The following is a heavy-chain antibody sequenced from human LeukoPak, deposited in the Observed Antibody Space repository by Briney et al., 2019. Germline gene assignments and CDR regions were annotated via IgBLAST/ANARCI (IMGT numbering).Heavy chain of an antibody. CDR2: IYYSGST. CDR1: GGSISSYY. Sequence: SETLSLTCTVSGGSISSYYWSWIRQPPGKGLEWIGYIYYSGSTNYNPSLKSRVTISVDTSKNQFSLKLSSVTAADTAVYYCASSLGSGYYYGAFDIWGQGTMVTVSS. J-gene: IGHJ3*02. CDR3: ASSLGSGYYYGAFDI. V-gene: IGHV4-59*01. D-gene: IGHD3-22*01.